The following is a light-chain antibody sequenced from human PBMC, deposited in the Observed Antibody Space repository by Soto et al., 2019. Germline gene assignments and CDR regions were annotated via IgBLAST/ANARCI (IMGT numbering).Light chain of an antibody. CDR2: AAS. CDR3: QQSYSTPSLT. J-gene: IGKJ4*01. CDR1: QGIDKY. V-gene: IGKV1-39*01. Sequence: IQMTHCRSALSASVGYIVTITCRSSQGIDKYLNWYQQKPGKGPNLLIYAASNLRTGVPSRFSGSGSGTEFTLTISSLLPEDFATYFCQQSYSTPSLTFGGGTKVDIK.